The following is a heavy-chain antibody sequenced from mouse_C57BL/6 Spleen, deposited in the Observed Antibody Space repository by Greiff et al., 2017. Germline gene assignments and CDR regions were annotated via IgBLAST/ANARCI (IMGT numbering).Heavy chain of an antibody. Sequence: QVQLQQPGAELVRPGSSVKLSCKASGYTFTSYWMDWVKQRPGQGLEWIGNIYPSDSETHYNQKFKDKATLTVDKSSSTAYMQLSSLTSEESAVYYCGGRGKSAWVAYWGQGTLVTVSA. CDR1: GYTFTSYW. V-gene: IGHV1-61*01. CDR2: IYPSDSET. J-gene: IGHJ3*01. CDR3: GGRGKSAWVAY. D-gene: IGHD2-1*01.